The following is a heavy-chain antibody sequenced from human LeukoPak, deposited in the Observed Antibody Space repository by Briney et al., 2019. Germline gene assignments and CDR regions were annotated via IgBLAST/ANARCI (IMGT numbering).Heavy chain of an antibody. V-gene: IGHV3-23*01. CDR3: ARVLCSGDSCWYHFDY. CDR1: GFTFSSHA. Sequence: GGSLRLSCVASGFTFSSHAMSWVRQAPGKGLEWVSSISTGGDNTHYGDSVKGRFTISRDNSKNTLYLQMNSLRAEDTAVHYCARVLCSGDSCWYHFDYWGQGTLVTVSS. J-gene: IGHJ4*02. D-gene: IGHD2-15*01. CDR2: ISTGGDNT.